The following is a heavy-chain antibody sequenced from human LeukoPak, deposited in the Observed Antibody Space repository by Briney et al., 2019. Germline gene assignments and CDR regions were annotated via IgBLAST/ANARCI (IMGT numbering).Heavy chain of an antibody. D-gene: IGHD3-22*01. Sequence: SETLSLTCTVSGASIISDTYYWGCIRQPPGKGLEWIGSIYYSGSTYYSPSLKSRVTMSVDTSTNQFSLKLISVTAADTALYYCARNFYASSGYYLDDFYFDFWGQGTLVTVSS. CDR1: GASIISDTYY. CDR3: ARNFYASSGYYLDDFYFDF. J-gene: IGHJ4*02. CDR2: IYYSGST. V-gene: IGHV4-39*07.